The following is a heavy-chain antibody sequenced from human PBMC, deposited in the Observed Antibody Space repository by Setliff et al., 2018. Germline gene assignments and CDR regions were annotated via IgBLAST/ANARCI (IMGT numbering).Heavy chain of an antibody. CDR1: GVSISSTTYY. Sequence: SETLSLTCTVSGVSISSTTYYWTWVRQPPGKGLEWIGTVSFFGSSYYSPSLKSRLAVSLDTSGNRFSLNLTSVTAADTAVYYCVPGRGSWGQGALVTVSS. V-gene: IGHV4-39*07. D-gene: IGHD6-25*01. CDR2: VSFFGSS. J-gene: IGHJ5*02. CDR3: VPGRGS.